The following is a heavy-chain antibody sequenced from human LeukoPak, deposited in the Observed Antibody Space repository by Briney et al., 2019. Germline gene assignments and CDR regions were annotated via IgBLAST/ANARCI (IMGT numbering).Heavy chain of an antibody. V-gene: IGHV1-24*01. CDR3: ATVGYYDSSGSDLISHAFDI. J-gene: IGHJ3*02. CDR1: GYTLTELS. D-gene: IGHD3-22*01. Sequence: ASVMVSCKVSGYTLTELSMHWVRQAPGKGLEWMGGFDPEDGETIYAQKFQGRVTMTEDTSTDTAYMELSSLRSEDTAVYYCATVGYYDSSGSDLISHAFDIWGQGTMVTVSS. CDR2: FDPEDGET.